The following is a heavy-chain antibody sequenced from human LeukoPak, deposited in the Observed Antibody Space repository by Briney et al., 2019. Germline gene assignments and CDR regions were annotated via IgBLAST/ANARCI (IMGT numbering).Heavy chain of an antibody. Sequence: PSETLSLTCTVSGGSISSSSYYWGWIRQPPGKGLEWIGSIYYSGSTYYNPSLKSRVTISVDTSKNQFSLKLSSVTAADTAVYYCARGQLLYNWFDPWGQGTLVTVSS. V-gene: IGHV4-39*07. CDR3: ARGQLLYNWFDP. CDR2: IYYSGST. CDR1: GGSISSSSYY. D-gene: IGHD2-2*01. J-gene: IGHJ5*02.